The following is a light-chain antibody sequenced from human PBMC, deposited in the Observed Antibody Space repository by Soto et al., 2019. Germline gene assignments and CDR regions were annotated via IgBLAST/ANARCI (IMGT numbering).Light chain of an antibody. V-gene: IGLV1-40*01. Sequence: QSVLTQPPSVSGAPGQRVTISCTGDSFNIGAGYDVHWYQQLPGTAPKLLLYGNNDRPSGVPDRFSGSTSGTSASLAITGLQAEDEADYYCQSYDSRNYVFGTGTKVTVL. CDR1: SFNIGAGYD. CDR2: GNN. J-gene: IGLJ1*01. CDR3: QSYDSRNYV.